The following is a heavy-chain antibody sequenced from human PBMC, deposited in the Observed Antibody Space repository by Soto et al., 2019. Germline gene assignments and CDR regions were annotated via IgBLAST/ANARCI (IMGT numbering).Heavy chain of an antibody. Sequence: SETLSLTCTVSAASFSKYYWSWIRQPPGKGLEWIGYIYFNGNTNYNPSLKRRVTISVDTSKKQISLNLTSVTDADTAVYFCASVTFGGVVLAHWGQGTLVTVSS. CDR3: ASVTFGGVVLAH. D-gene: IGHD3-16*01. CDR2: IYFNGNT. CDR1: AASFSKYY. V-gene: IGHV4-59*13. J-gene: IGHJ4*02.